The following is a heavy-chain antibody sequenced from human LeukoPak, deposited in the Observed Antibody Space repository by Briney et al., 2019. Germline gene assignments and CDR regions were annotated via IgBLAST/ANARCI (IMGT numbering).Heavy chain of an antibody. CDR1: GFSLSTSGVG. J-gene: IGHJ4*02. V-gene: IGHV2-5*02. Sequence: SGPTLVXPTQTLTLTCTFSGFSLSTSGVGVGWIRQPPGKALEWLALIYWDDDKRYSPSLNNRLTITKDTSKNQVVLTMTSMDPVDTATYYCAHRLPGYISGWSQGNFDYWGQGTLVTVSS. D-gene: IGHD6-19*01. CDR2: IYWDDDK. CDR3: AHRLPGYISGWSQGNFDY.